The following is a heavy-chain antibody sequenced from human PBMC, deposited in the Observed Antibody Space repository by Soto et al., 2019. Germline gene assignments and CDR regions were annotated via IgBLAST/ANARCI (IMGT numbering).Heavy chain of an antibody. D-gene: IGHD3-9*01. CDR1: GGSFSGYY. Sequence: QVQLQQWGAGPLRPLETLSLTCGVSGGSFSGYYWAWIRQSPAKGLEWIGGINDRGSINYNPSLKCRVSISVDTSKRHFSVSLRSVPAVDAAVYYCARESHDILTVPPWVGYFALWGCGTVVTVSS. J-gene: IGHJ2*01. CDR3: ARESHDILTVPPWVGYFAL. CDR2: INDRGSI. V-gene: IGHV4-34*01.